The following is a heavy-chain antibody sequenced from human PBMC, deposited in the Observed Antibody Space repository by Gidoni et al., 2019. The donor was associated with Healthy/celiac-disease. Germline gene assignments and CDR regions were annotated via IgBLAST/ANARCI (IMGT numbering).Heavy chain of an antibody. CDR3: AKNRRTYYYYYYGMDV. CDR1: GFTFSSYG. CDR2: ISYDGSNK. V-gene: IGHV3-30*18. Sequence: QVQLVESGGGVVQPGRSLRLSCAASGFTFSSYGMHWVRQAPGKGLEWVAVISYDGSNKYYADSVKGRFTISRDNSKNTLYLQMNSLRAEDTAVYYCAKNRRTYYYYYYGMDVWGQGTTVTVSS. J-gene: IGHJ6*02.